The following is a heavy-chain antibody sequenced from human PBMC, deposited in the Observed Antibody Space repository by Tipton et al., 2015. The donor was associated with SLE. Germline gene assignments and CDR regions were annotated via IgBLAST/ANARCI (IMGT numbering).Heavy chain of an antibody. Sequence: SLRLSCAASGFTFSSYSMNWVRQAPGKGLEWVSYISSSSSIIYYADSVKGRFTISRDNAKNSLYLQMNSLRAEDTAVYYCARDQTSGGGMDVWGQGTTVTVSS. D-gene: IGHD2-15*01. J-gene: IGHJ6*02. V-gene: IGHV3-48*01. CDR2: ISSSSSII. CDR1: GFTFSSYS. CDR3: ARDQTSGGGMDV.